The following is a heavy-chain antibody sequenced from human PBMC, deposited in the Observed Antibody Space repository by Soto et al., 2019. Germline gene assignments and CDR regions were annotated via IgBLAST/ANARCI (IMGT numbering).Heavy chain of an antibody. CDR1: GFTFSSYG. Sequence: LRLSCAASGFTFSSYGMHWVRQAPGKGLEWVAVISYDGSNKYYADSVKGRFTISRDNSKNTLYLQMNSLRAEDTAVYYCAKEYSSSWYPWFDPWGQGTLVTVSS. CDR3: AKEYSSSWYPWFDP. D-gene: IGHD6-13*01. CDR2: ISYDGSNK. J-gene: IGHJ5*02. V-gene: IGHV3-30*18.